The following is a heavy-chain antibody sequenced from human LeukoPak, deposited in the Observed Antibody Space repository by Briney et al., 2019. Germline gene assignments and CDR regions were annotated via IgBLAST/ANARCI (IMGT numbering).Heavy chain of an antibody. Sequence: GSLRLSCAVSEFTFSDYAMTWVRQGPGKGLEWVSTISRSGDNTYYADSVKGQFTISRDNSKNTLYLQMSSLRAEDTAIYYCAKRWLGHYFDSWGQGT. V-gene: IGHV3-23*01. D-gene: IGHD5-24*01. J-gene: IGHJ4*02. CDR3: AKRWLGHYFDS. CDR1: EFTFSDYA. CDR2: ISRSGDNT.